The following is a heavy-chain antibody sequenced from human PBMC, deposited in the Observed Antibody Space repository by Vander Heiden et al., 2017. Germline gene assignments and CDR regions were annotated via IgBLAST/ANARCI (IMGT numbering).Heavy chain of an antibody. V-gene: IGHV1-69*01. J-gene: IGHJ6*02. CDR2: A. CDR3: ASSLYYYYGMDV. Sequence: ANYAQKFQGRVTITADESTSTAYMELSSLRSEDTAVYYCASSLYYYYGMDVWGQGTTVTVSS.